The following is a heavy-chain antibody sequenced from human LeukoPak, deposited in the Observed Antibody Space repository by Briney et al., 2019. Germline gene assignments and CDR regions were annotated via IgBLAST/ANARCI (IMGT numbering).Heavy chain of an antibody. V-gene: IGHV1-69*05. CDR3: ARAAPQYSSSWYGPFDY. J-gene: IGHJ4*02. Sequence: SVKVSCKASGGTFSSYAISWVRQAPGQGLEWMGGIIPIFGTANYAQKFQGRVTITTDESTSTAYMELSSLRSEDTAVYYCARAAPQYSSSWYGPFDYWGQGTLVTVSS. D-gene: IGHD6-13*01. CDR1: GGTFSSYA. CDR2: IIPIFGTA.